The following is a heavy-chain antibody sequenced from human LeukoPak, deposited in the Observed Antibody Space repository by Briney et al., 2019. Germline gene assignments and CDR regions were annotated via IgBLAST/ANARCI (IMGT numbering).Heavy chain of an antibody. CDR3: AKPSVPYSSGYPTLDY. V-gene: IGHV3-30*18. CDR2: ISYDGSNK. CDR1: GFIFSSYG. Sequence: GGSLRLSCAASGFIFSSYGMHWVRQAPGKGLEWVAVISYDGSNKYYADSVKGRFTISRDNSKNTLYLQMNSLRAEDTPVYYCAKPSVPYSSGYPTLDYWGQGTLVTVSS. D-gene: IGHD3-22*01. J-gene: IGHJ4*02.